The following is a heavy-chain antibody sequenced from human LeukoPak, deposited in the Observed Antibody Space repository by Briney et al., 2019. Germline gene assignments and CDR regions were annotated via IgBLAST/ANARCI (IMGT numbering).Heavy chain of an antibody. CDR3: ARRGGSGRAFDY. CDR2: IYYTGST. J-gene: IGHJ4*02. Sequence: SETLSFTCSVSGASISGGTSYWGWIRQPPGKGLEWIGSIYYTGSTYDNPSLKSRVTISVDTSKNQFSLKLSSVTAADTAVYYCARRGGSGRAFDYWGQGTLVTVSS. V-gene: IGHV4-39*01. D-gene: IGHD1-26*01. CDR1: GASISGGTSY.